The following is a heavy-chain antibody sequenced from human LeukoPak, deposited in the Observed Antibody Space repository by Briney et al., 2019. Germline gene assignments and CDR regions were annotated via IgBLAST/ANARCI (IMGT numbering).Heavy chain of an antibody. Sequence: PGGSLRLSCAASGFTFDDYGMGWVRQAPGKGLECVSCINWNGGNTGYADSVKGRLTIYRDNAKNSLYLRMNSLRAEDTALYYCAREEFRSSWYDYWGQGTLVTVSS. V-gene: IGHV3-20*04. D-gene: IGHD6-13*01. CDR1: GFTFDDYG. CDR2: INWNGGNT. J-gene: IGHJ4*02. CDR3: AREEFRSSWYDY.